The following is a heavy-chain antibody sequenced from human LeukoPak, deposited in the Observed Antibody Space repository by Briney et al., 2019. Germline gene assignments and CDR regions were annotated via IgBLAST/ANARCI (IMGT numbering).Heavy chain of an antibody. CDR2: INPNSGGT. CDR1: GYTFTGYY. CDR3: ARTTVTTRRYDY. V-gene: IGHV1-2*02. D-gene: IGHD4-11*01. J-gene: IGHJ4*02. Sequence: GASVKVSCKASGYTFTGYYMHWVRQAPGQGLEWMGWINPNSGGTNYAQKFPGRVTMTRDTSISTAYMELSRLRSDDTAVYYCARTTVTTRRYDYWGQGTLVTVSS.